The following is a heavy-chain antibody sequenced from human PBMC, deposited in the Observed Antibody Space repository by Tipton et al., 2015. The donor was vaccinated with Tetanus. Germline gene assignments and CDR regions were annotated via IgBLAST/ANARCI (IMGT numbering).Heavy chain of an antibody. J-gene: IGHJ1*01. D-gene: IGHD4-17*01. CDR1: GFNFDIYT. CDR3: ARETSLTTSY. Sequence: SLRLSCAASGFNFDIYTMIWVRQAPGKGLEWVSSISTTGTYIYYGDSVKGRFTVSRDNAKTSLYLQMNSLGAGDTAVYYCARETSLTTSYWGQGTLVTVSS. CDR2: ISTTGTYI. V-gene: IGHV3-21*01.